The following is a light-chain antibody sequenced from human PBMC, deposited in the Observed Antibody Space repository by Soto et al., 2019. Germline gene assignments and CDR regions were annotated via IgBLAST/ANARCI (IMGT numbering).Light chain of an antibody. CDR3: QSYDVTLDAWV. J-gene: IGLJ3*02. V-gene: IGLV1-40*01. CDR1: RSNIGADYD. Sequence: QSLLTQPPSVSGAPGQTVTISCTGSRSNIGADYDVHWYQQVPGAAPKLLIYGNWNRPSGVPDRFSGSKSVASASLAITGLQAEDEADYYCQSYDVTLDAWVFGGGTKLTVL. CDR2: GNW.